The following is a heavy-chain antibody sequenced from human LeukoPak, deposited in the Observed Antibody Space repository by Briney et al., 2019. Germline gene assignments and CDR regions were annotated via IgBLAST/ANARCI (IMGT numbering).Heavy chain of an antibody. J-gene: IGHJ4*02. D-gene: IGHD3-22*01. V-gene: IGHV1-2*02. Sequence: ASVKVSCKASGYTFTGYYMHWVRQAPGQGLEWMGWINPNSGGTNYAQKFQGRVTMTRDTSNSPAYMELSRLRSDDTAVYYCARDLLDSSGYHIRPIDYWGQGTLVTVSS. CDR3: ARDLLDSSGYHIRPIDY. CDR2: INPNSGGT. CDR1: GYTFTGYY.